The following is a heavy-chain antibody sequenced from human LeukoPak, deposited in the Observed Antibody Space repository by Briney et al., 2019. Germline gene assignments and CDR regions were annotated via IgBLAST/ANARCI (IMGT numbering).Heavy chain of an antibody. D-gene: IGHD1-26*01. Sequence: ASVKVSCKSSVYTFTGYYMHWARRAPGQGLEWMGWINPNSGGTNYAQKFQGRVTMTRDPSISTAYMELSRLRSDDTAVYYCARDFEGRDYHNWFDPWGQGTLVTVSS. CDR1: VYTFTGYY. CDR3: ARDFEGRDYHNWFDP. V-gene: IGHV1-2*02. CDR2: INPNSGGT. J-gene: IGHJ5*02.